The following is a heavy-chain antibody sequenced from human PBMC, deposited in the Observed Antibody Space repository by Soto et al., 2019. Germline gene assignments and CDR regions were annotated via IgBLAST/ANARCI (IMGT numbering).Heavy chain of an antibody. CDR2: ISAYNVNT. CDR1: GYTFTSYG. Sequence: ASLKVSCKSAGYTFTSYGISCVRQTNGQGLEWMGWISAYNVNTNYAQKLQGRVTMTTDTSTSTAYMELRSLRSDDTAVYYCARLITIFGVENNWFDPWGQGTLVTVSS. D-gene: IGHD3-3*01. J-gene: IGHJ5*02. CDR3: ARLITIFGVENNWFDP. V-gene: IGHV1-18*01.